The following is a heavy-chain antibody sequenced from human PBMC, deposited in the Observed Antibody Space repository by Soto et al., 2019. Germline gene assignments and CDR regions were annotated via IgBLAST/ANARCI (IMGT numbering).Heavy chain of an antibody. CDR3: VRDFGWYSRSGYMAF. V-gene: IGHV3-21*02. J-gene: IGHJ6*03. CDR1: GFDFSSYS. D-gene: IGHD3-3*01. Sequence: EVQLVESGGGLVKPGGSLRLSCAASGFDFSSYSMNWVRQAPGKGLEWVSSINEDSSYIYYAHSLRGRFTISRDNAKESLYLQMTSLSAEDTAVYYCVRDFGWYSRSGYMAFWADGAGVTVSS. CDR2: INEDSSYI.